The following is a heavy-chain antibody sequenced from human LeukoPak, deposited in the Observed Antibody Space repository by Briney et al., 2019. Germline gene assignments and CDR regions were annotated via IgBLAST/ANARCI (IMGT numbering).Heavy chain of an antibody. CDR1: GYTFTSYG. CDR3: ARVSERLLWFGELLPDFDY. CDR2: ISAYNGNT. J-gene: IGHJ4*02. V-gene: IGHV1-18*01. Sequence: ASVKVSCKASGYTFTSYGISWVRQAPGQGLEWMGWISAYNGNTNYAQKLQGRVTMTTDTSTTTAYMELRSLRSDDTAVYYCARVSERLLWFGELLPDFDYWGQGTLVTVSS. D-gene: IGHD3-10*01.